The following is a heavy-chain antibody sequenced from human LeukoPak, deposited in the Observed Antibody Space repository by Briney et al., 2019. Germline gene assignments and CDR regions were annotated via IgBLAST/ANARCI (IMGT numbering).Heavy chain of an antibody. CDR3: TRVGYYGSGNWFDP. J-gene: IGHJ5*02. CDR1: GYTFTGYY. V-gene: IGHV1-2*02. CDR2: INPNRGGT. Sequence: GASVKVSCKASGYTFTGYYMHWVRQAPGQGLEWMGWINPNRGGTNYAQKFQGRVTMTRDTSISTAYMELSRLRSDDTAVYYCTRVGYYGSGNWFDPWGQGTLVTVSS. D-gene: IGHD3-10*01.